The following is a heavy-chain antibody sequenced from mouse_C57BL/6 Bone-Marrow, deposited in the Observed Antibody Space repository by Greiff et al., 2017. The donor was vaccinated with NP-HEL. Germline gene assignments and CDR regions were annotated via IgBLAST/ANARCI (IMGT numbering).Heavy chain of an antibody. J-gene: IGHJ3*01. Sequence: VQLQQSGAELVRPGASVKLSCTASGFNIKDDYMHWVKQRPEQGLEWIGWIDPENGDTEYASKFQGKATLTADKSSNTAYLQLSSQTSEDTAVYYFTTECLSYYGSSLAWFAYWGQGTLVTVSA. CDR2: IDPENGDT. CDR1: GFNIKDDY. D-gene: IGHD1-1*01. V-gene: IGHV14-4*01. CDR3: TTECLSYYGSSLAWFAY.